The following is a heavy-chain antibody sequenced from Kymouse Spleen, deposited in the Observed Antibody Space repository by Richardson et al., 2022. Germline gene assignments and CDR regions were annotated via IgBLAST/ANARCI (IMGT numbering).Heavy chain of an antibody. V-gene: IGHV4-34*01. CDR1: GGSFSGYY. J-gene: IGHJ6*02. D-gene: IGHD4-11,IGHD5-18,IGHD1-1*01. CDR3: ARSTGALYYYGMDV. Sequence: QVQLQQWGAGLLKPSETLSLTCAVYGGSFSGYYWSWIRQPPGKGLEWIGEINHSGSTNYNPSLKSRVTISVDTSKNQFSLKLSSVTAADTAVYYCARSTGALYYYGMDVWGQGTTVTVSS. CDR2: INHSGST.